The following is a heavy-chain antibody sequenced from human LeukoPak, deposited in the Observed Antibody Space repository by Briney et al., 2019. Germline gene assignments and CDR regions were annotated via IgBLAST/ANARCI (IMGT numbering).Heavy chain of an antibody. V-gene: IGHV3-23*01. J-gene: IGHJ4*02. CDR3: AKGSIAAHDAKTTLDY. Sequence: GGSLRLSCAASGFILRSYAMSWVRQAPGKGLEWVSAISGSGGSTYYADSVRGRFTISRDNSKNTLYVQMNSLRVEDTAVYYCAKGSIAAHDAKTTLDYWGQGATVTVSS. CDR1: GFILRSYA. D-gene: IGHD6-13*01. CDR2: ISGSGGST.